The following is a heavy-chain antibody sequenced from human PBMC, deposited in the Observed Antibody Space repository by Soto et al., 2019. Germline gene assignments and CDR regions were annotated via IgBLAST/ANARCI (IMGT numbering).Heavy chain of an antibody. V-gene: IGHV1-18*04. J-gene: IGHJ3*02. CDR1: GHTFTSYG. CDR3: ARGKQLARLDAFDI. CDR2: ISAYNGNT. D-gene: IGHD6-13*01. Sequence: ASVKVSCKASGHTFTSYGISWVRPAPGQGLEWMGWISAYNGNTNYAQKLQGRVTMTTDTSTSTAYMELRSLRSDDTAVYYCARGKQLARLDAFDIWGQGTMVTVSS.